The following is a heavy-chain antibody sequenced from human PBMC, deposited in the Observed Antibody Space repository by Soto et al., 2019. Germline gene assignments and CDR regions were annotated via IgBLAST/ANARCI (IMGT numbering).Heavy chain of an antibody. CDR3: AKVRFGRGILSNTMDV. D-gene: IGHD3-16*01. V-gene: IGHV3-30*18. CDR2: ISYDGGNK. Sequence: QVQLVESGGGVVQPGRSLRLSCADSGFTFRSSGMHWVRQAPGKGLEWVAVISYDGGNKYYGDSVRGRFTISRDNSNNTLYLEMKSLRVEDTAVYYCAKVRFGRGILSNTMDVWGQGTTVTVSS. CDR1: GFTFRSSG. J-gene: IGHJ6*02.